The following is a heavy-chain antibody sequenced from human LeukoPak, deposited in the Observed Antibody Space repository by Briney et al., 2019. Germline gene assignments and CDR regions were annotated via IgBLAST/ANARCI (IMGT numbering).Heavy chain of an antibody. CDR3: ARVLQNYYYLDV. CDR1: GVSINSHY. CDR2: IYDSEST. D-gene: IGHD3-3*01. Sequence: SETLSLTCTVSGVSINSHYWSWVRQPPGKGLEWIGNIYDSESTHYKSSLKSRVTISVDTSKNQFSLRLRSVTAADTAVYYCARVLQNYYYLDVWGKGTTVTVSS. J-gene: IGHJ6*03. V-gene: IGHV4-59*11.